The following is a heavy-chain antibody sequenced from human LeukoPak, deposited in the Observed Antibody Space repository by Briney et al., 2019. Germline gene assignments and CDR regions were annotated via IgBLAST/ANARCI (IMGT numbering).Heavy chain of an antibody. V-gene: IGHV3-43*02. J-gene: IGHJ4*02. CDR2: ITGGGGGT. Sequence: GGSLRLSCAASGFTFDDYAMHWVRQAPGKGLEWVSLITGGGGGTYSADSVKGRFTISRDNSKTSLYMQMNSLRIEDTALYYCAKARVGSTWDSLDYWGQGTLVTVSS. CDR3: AKARVGSTWDSLDY. D-gene: IGHD1-26*01. CDR1: GFTFDDYA.